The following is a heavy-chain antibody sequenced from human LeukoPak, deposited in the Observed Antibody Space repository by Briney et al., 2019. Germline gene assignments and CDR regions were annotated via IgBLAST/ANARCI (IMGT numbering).Heavy chain of an antibody. Sequence: PSETLSLTCTVSGGSISSSSYYWGWIRQPPGKGLEWIGSIYYSGSTYYNPSLKSRVTISVDTSKNQFSLKLSSVTAADTAVYYRARAFRSRALYYYMDVWGKGTTVTVSS. CDR2: IYYSGST. V-gene: IGHV4-39*01. CDR1: GGSISSSSYY. D-gene: IGHD2-2*01. CDR3: ARAFRSRALYYYMDV. J-gene: IGHJ6*03.